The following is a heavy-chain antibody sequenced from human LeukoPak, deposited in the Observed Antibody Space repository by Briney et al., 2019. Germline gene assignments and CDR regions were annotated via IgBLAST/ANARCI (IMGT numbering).Heavy chain of an antibody. CDR1: GFTFIDYW. V-gene: IGHV3-74*01. Sequence: GGSLRLSCAASGFTFIDYWMHWVRQAPGKGLVWVSRISNDGSYISYADPVKGRFTISRDNAKNTLYLQMNSLRAEDTAVYYCARVPVAVAGKGIDHWGQGNLAIVSS. CDR3: ARVPVAVAGKGIDH. J-gene: IGHJ4*02. CDR2: ISNDGSYI. D-gene: IGHD6-19*01.